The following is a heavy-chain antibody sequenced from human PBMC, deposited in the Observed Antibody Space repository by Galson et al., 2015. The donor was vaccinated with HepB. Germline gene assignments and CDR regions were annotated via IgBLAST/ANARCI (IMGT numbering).Heavy chain of an antibody. V-gene: IGHV3-48*01. CDR1: GFNFNRDA. Sequence: SLRLDGAASGFNFNRDAMNWVRRAPGPGLEWVSYISGYSPTIYQADSVRGRFTISRDNAKNSLYLQMNNLNAEDTAVYYCVRYARIPDPWGQGTLVTVSS. D-gene: IGHD2-8*01. J-gene: IGHJ5*02. CDR3: VRYARIPDP. CDR2: ISGYSPTI.